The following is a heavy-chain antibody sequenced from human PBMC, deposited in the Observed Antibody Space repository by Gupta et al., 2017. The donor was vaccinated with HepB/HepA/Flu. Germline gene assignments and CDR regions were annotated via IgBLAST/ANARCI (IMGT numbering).Heavy chain of an antibody. CDR3: ARNWFGPEDT. CDR1: GLTVSDNH. V-gene: IGHV3-66*01. Sequence: EVQLVQSGGGLVQPGGSLSLSCAASGLTVSDNHMTWVRQAPGKGLEWVAVIYSGGSSYYVDSVKGRFTISRDTSKNMVYLQMNSLRDDDTAVYYWARNWFGPEDTGGQGTRVTVSS. CDR2: IYSGGSS. D-gene: IGHD3-10*01. J-gene: IGHJ4*02.